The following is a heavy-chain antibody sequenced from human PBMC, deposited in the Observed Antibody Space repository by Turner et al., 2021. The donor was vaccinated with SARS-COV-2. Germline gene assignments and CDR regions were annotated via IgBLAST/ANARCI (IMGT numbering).Heavy chain of an antibody. V-gene: IGHV1-2*02. J-gene: IGHJ3*02. Sequence: QVQLVLSGAEVSKPGASVKVCCKASGSTFPGYYMHWVRQAPGQGLEWMGWINPNSGATNFAQKFQGGVTMTRDTSISTTYMELSRLRSDDTAVYYCARSSSIYSSGWYRPRCAFDIWGQGTMVTVSS. CDR2: INPNSGAT. CDR1: GSTFPGYY. D-gene: IGHD6-19*01. CDR3: ARSSSIYSSGWYRPRCAFDI.